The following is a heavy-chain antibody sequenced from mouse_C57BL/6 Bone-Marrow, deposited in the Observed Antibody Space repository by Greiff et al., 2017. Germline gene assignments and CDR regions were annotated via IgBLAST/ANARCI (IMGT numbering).Heavy chain of an antibody. CDR2: ISDGGSYT. D-gene: IGHD6-2*01. J-gene: IGHJ4*01. Sequence: EVQLLESGGGLVKPGGSLKLSCAASGFTFSSYAMSWVRQTPEKRLEWVATISDGGSYTYYPDNVKGRFTISRDNAKNNLYLQMSHLKSEDTAMYYCARDGFSYAMGYWGQGTSVSVAT. CDR3: ARDGFSYAMGY. V-gene: IGHV5-4*01. CDR1: GFTFSSYA.